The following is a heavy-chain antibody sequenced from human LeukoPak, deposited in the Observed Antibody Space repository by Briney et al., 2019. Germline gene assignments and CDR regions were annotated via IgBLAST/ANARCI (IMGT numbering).Heavy chain of an antibody. CDR1: GGSISSYY. CDR2: IYYSGST. V-gene: IGHV4-59*12. D-gene: IGHD3-9*01. Sequence: SETLSLTCTVSGGSISSYYWSWIRQPPGKGLEWIGYIYYSGSTNYNPSLKSRVTISVDTSKSQFSLKLSSVTAADTAVYYCARAAGYYDILTGVNWFDPWGQGTLVTVSS. CDR3: ARAAGYYDILTGVNWFDP. J-gene: IGHJ5*02.